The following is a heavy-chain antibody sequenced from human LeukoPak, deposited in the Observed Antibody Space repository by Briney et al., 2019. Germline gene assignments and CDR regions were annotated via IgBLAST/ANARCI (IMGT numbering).Heavy chain of an antibody. D-gene: IGHD6-19*01. V-gene: IGHV3-30*02. CDR2: IRYDGSNK. J-gene: IGHJ4*02. CDR1: GFTFSSYG. CDR3: ATGSSSGWYGRLDY. Sequence: GGSLRLSCAASGFTFSSYGMHWVRQAPGKGLEWVAFIRYDGSNKYYVDSVKGRFTISRDNSQNTLYLKMNSLRAEDTAVYCATGSSSGWYGRLDYWGQGTLVTVSS.